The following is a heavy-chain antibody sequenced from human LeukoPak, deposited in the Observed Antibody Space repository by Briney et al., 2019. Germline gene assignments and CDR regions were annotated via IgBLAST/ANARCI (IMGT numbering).Heavy chain of an antibody. V-gene: IGHV1-2*02. CDR2: INPNSGGT. CDR3: ARGSQPGYDFWSGYGGDAFDI. Sequence: ASVKLSCKASGYTFTGYYMHCVRQAPGQGLEWMGWINPNSGGTNYAQKFQGRVTMTRDTSISTAYMELSRLRSDDTAVYYCARGSQPGYDFWSGYGGDAFDIWGQGTMVTVSS. J-gene: IGHJ3*02. D-gene: IGHD3-3*01. CDR1: GYTFTGYY.